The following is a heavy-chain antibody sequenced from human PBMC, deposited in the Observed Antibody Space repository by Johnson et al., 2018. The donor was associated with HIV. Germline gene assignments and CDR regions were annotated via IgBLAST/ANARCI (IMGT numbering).Heavy chain of an antibody. J-gene: IGHJ3*02. V-gene: IGHV3-30-3*02. Sequence: QVQLVESGGGVVQPGRSLRLSCAASGFTFSSYAMHWVRQAPGKGLEWVAVISYDGSNKYYADSVKGRFTISRDNSKNTLYLQMNSRRAEDTAVYYCAKFVGAGSYDAFDIWGQGTMVTVSS. CDR3: AKFVGAGSYDAFDI. CDR1: GFTFSSYA. D-gene: IGHD1-26*01. CDR2: ISYDGSNK.